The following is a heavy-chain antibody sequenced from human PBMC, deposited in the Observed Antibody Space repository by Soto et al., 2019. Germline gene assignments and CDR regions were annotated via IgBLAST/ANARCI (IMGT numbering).Heavy chain of an antibody. CDR2: VYYIGRT. CDR1: GGSVSSGSFY. Sequence: QVQLQESGPGLVKPSETLSLTCTVSGGSVSSGSFYWSWIRQPPGMGLEWIGFVYYIGRTNYNPALKSRVAISVDTSKYQFSLKLSSVTAADTAVYYCAAGYSNSRFDPWGHGTLVTVSS. D-gene: IGHD6-13*01. CDR3: AAGYSNSRFDP. J-gene: IGHJ5*02. V-gene: IGHV4-61*01.